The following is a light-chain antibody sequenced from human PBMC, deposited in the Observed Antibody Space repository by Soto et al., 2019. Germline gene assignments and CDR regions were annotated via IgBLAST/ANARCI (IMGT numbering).Light chain of an antibody. J-gene: IGLJ1*01. CDR3: CSYAGSPRYV. V-gene: IGLV2-11*01. CDR2: DVS. CDR1: SSDVGGYNY. Sequence: QPVLTQPRSVSGSPGQSVTISCTGTSSDVGGYNYVSWYQQHPGKAPKVMIYDVSERPSGVPDRFSGSKSGNTASLTISGRQAEDEADYYCCSYAGSPRYVFGTGTKLTVL.